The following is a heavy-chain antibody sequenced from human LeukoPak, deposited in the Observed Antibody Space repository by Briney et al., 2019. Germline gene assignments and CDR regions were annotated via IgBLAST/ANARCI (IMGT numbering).Heavy chain of an antibody. Sequence: GESLKISCKGSGYSFTSYWIGWVRQMPGKGLEWMGIIYPGDSDTRYSPSFQGQVTISADKSISTAYLQWSSLKASDTAMYYCASAKSKVGATRGSFDIWGQGTMVTVSS. D-gene: IGHD1-26*01. CDR2: IYPGDSDT. CDR1: GYSFTSYW. CDR3: ASAKSKVGATRGSFDI. J-gene: IGHJ3*02. V-gene: IGHV5-51*01.